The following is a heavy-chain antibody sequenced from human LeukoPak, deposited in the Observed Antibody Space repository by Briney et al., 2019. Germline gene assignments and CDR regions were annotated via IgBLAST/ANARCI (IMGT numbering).Heavy chain of an antibody. CDR3: ATDKGARDF. CDR2: IKTRSDGGTA. J-gene: IGHJ4*02. V-gene: IGHV3-15*01. CDR1: GFTFNNAW. Sequence: GGSLRLSCAASGFTFNNAWMSWVRQAPGKGLEWVGRIKTRSDGGTADYAATVKGRFTISRDDSKTTLYLQMNSLKTEDTAVYYCATDKGARDFWGQGTLVTVSS. D-gene: IGHD4/OR15-4a*01.